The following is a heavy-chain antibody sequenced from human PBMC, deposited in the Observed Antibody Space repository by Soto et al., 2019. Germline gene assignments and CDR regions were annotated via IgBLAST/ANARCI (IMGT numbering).Heavy chain of an antibody. CDR2: ISSSSTI. Sequence: GGSLRLSCAASGFTFSSYSMNWVRQAPGKGLEWVSYISSSSTIYYADSVKGRFTISRDNAKNSLYLQMNSLRDEDTAVYYCAREGGYDAEYYYYGMDVWGQGTTVTVSS. D-gene: IGHD5-12*01. J-gene: IGHJ6*02. CDR3: AREGGYDAEYYYYGMDV. V-gene: IGHV3-48*02. CDR1: GFTFSSYS.